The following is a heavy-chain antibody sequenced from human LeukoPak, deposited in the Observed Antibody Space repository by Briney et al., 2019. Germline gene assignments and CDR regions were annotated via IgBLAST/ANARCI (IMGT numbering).Heavy chain of an antibody. CDR1: GFTFSSYG. Sequence: GGSLRLSCAASGFTFSSYGMHWVRQAPGKGLEWVAFIRYDGSNKYYADSVKGRFTISRDNSKNSLYLQMNSLRAEDTALYYCAKGTLGDYYMDVWGKGTTVTVSS. CDR3: AKGTLGDYYMDV. CDR2: IRYDGSNK. V-gene: IGHV3-30*02. J-gene: IGHJ6*03.